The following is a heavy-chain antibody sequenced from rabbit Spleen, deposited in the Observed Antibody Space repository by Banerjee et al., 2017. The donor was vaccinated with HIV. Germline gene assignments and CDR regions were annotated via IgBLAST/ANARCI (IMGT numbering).Heavy chain of an antibody. CDR1: AFSFSDRDV. Sequence: QEQLVESGGGLVKPEGSLTLTCKASAFSFSDRDVMCWVRQAPGKGLEWIASIYAGGSDSTYSATWAKGRFTISKTSSTTVTLQMTSLTVADTATYFCARDTGSSFSSYGMDLWGPGTLVTVS. D-gene: IGHD8-1*01. J-gene: IGHJ6*01. V-gene: IGHV1S45*01. CDR2: IYAGGSDST. CDR3: ARDTGSSFSSYGMDL.